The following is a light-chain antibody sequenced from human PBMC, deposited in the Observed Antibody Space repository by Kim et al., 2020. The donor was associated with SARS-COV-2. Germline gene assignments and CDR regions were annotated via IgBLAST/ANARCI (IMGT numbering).Light chain of an antibody. Sequence: EIVLTQSPATLSLSPGERATLSCRASQSISSYLAWYQQKPVQAPRLLFYDVSNRATGIPARFSGSGSGTDFALTISSLEPEDFAVYYCQQRSIWPITFGGGTKVDIK. V-gene: IGKV3-11*01. J-gene: IGKJ4*01. CDR1: QSISSY. CDR3: QQRSIWPIT. CDR2: DVS.